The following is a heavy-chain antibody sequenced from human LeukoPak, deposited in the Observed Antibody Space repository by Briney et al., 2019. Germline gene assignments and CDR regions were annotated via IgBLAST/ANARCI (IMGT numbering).Heavy chain of an antibody. CDR3: ARARSGGDFDY. V-gene: IGHV3-53*01. Sequence: QPGGSLRLSCAASGFTVSSNYMSWVRQAPGKGLEWVSVIYSGGSTYYADSVKGRFTISRDNSKNTLYLQMSSLRAEDTAVYYCARARSGGDFDYWGQGTLVTVSS. CDR1: GFTVSSNY. J-gene: IGHJ4*02. D-gene: IGHD6-25*01. CDR2: IYSGGST.